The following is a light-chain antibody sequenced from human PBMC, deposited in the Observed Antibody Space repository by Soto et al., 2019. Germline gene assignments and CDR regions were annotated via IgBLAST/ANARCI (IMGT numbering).Light chain of an antibody. V-gene: IGLV2-14*03. CDR2: DVS. CDR3: SSYTSSPSYV. CDR1: SSDIGGYNS. Sequence: QSALTQPASVSGSPGQSITISCTGTSSDIGGYNSVSWYQHHPGKAPKVIIYDVSIRPSGVSHRFSGSKSGNTASLTISGLQAEDDAHYYCSSYTSSPSYVFGTGTKLTVL. J-gene: IGLJ1*01.